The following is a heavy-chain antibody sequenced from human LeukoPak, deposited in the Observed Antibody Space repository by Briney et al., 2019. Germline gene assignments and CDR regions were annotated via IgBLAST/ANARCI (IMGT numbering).Heavy chain of an antibody. CDR3: AKIDFDY. V-gene: IGHV3-23*01. CDR1: GFTFTSYS. Sequence: GGSLRLSCAASGFTFTSYSMNWVRQAPGKGLEWVSTISGGGGSTYYADSVKGRFTISRDNSKNTLYLQMNSLRAEDTAVYYCAKIDFDYWGQGTLVTVSS. J-gene: IGHJ4*02. CDR2: ISGGGGST.